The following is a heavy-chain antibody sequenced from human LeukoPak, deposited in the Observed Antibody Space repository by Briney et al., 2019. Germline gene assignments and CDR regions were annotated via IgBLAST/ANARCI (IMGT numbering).Heavy chain of an antibody. V-gene: IGHV4-59*01. D-gene: IGHD4-17*01. Sequence: SETLSLTCTVSGGSIRSYYWSWIRLPPGKGLEWIGYIYYSGITKYNPSLKSRVTISVDTSRNQVSLKLNSVTAADTAVYYCARRQDYADYGLGVFDIWGQGTMVRLF. CDR2: IYYSGIT. J-gene: IGHJ3*02. CDR3: ARRQDYADYGLGVFDI. CDR1: GGSIRSYY.